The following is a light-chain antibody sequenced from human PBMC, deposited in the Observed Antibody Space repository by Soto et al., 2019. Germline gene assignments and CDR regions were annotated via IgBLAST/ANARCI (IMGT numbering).Light chain of an antibody. CDR3: CSYAGSSTDVV. J-gene: IGLJ2*01. CDR2: EGS. CDR1: SSDVGSYNL. V-gene: IGLV2-23*01. Sequence: QSALTQPASVSGSPGLSITISCTGTSSDVGSYNLVSWYQQHPGKAPKLMIYEGSRRPSGVSNRFSGSKSGNTASLTISGLQAEDEADYYCCSYAGSSTDVVFGGGTKLTVL.